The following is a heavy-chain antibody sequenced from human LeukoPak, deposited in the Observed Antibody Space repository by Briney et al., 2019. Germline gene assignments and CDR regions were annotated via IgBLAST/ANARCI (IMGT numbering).Heavy chain of an antibody. CDR2: INPSVGST. V-gene: IGHV1-46*01. Sequence: ASVKVSCKASGYTFTSYYMHWVRQAPGQGLEWMGIINPSVGSTSYAQKFQGRVTMTRDTSTSTVYMELSSLRSEDTAVYYCARVRGSSWPTYYFDYWGQGTLVTVSS. CDR1: GYTFTSYY. CDR3: ARVRGSSWPTYYFDY. J-gene: IGHJ4*02. D-gene: IGHD6-13*01.